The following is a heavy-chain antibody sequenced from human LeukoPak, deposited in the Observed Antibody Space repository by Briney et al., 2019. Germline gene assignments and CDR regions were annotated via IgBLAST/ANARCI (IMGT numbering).Heavy chain of an antibody. J-gene: IGHJ4*02. CDR2: ISYDGSNK. V-gene: IGHV3-30*18. D-gene: IGHD3-3*01. Sequence: PGRSLRLSCAASGFTFSSYGMHWVRQAPGKGLEWVAVISYDGSNKYYADSVKGRFTISRDNSKNTLYLQMNSLRAEDTAVYYCAKESGYHSSGSKNFDYWGQGTLVTVSS. CDR3: AKESGYHSSGSKNFDY. CDR1: GFTFSSYG.